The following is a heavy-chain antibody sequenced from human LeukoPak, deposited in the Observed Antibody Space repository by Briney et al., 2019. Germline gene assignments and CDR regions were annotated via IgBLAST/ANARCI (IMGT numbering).Heavy chain of an antibody. D-gene: IGHD6-19*01. Sequence: GESLQISCKGSGYSFSNYWIGWVRQMPGKGLEWMGIIYPGEYDIRYSPSFQGQVTISADKSISTAYLQWSSLKASDTAMYYCARQLYSSGWFAFDIWGQGTMVTVSS. CDR2: IYPGEYDI. J-gene: IGHJ3*02. CDR3: ARQLYSSGWFAFDI. CDR1: GYSFSNYW. V-gene: IGHV5-51*01.